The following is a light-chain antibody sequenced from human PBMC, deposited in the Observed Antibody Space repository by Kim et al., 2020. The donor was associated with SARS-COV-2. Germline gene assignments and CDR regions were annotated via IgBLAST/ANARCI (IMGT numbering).Light chain of an antibody. CDR3: QQYGSSPRT. J-gene: IGKJ2*01. V-gene: IGKV3-20*01. CDR2: GVS. Sequence: LSPGERGTLSCRASQSIGSSYLAWYQQRPGKAPELLIYGVSNRATGIPDRLSGSGSGTDFTLTISRLEPEVFAIYYCQQYGSSPRTFGQGAKLEI. CDR1: QSIGSSY.